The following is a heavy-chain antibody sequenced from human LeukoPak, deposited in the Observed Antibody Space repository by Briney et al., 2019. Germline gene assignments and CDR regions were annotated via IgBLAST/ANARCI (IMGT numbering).Heavy chain of an antibody. V-gene: IGHV3-66*01. CDR3: TRDRGYRDY. J-gene: IGHJ4*02. Sequence: GGSLRLSCAASGFTVSSNYMSWVRQAPGKGLEWVSVIYSGGSTYYADSVKDRFIISKDNSQNTLYLQMHSLRAEDTAVYYCTRDRGYRDYWGQGTLVTVSS. CDR1: GFTVSSNY. D-gene: IGHD3-10*01. CDR2: IYSGGST.